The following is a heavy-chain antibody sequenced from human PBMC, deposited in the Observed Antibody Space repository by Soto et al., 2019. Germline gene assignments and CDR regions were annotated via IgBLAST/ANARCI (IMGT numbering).Heavy chain of an antibody. J-gene: IGHJ4*02. V-gene: IGHV2-5*02. D-gene: IGHD3-3*01. Sequence: QITLNESGPTQVKPRQTLTLTCTFSGFSLTTSGVGVGWTRQSPGKAPECLALIYWDDAKRYRPSLKSRLTLSKDTSKNQVVLTMADLDPADTATYYCAHRVLRTVFGLVTTTAIYFDFWGQGTPVAVSS. CDR1: GFSLTTSGVG. CDR2: IYWDDAK. CDR3: AHRVLRTVFGLVTTTAIYFDF.